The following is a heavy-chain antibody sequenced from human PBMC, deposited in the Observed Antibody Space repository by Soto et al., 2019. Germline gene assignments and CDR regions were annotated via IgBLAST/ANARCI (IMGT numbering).Heavy chain of an antibody. D-gene: IGHD3-10*01. CDR2: ISDSGGST. J-gene: IGHJ4*02. Sequence: PGGSLRLSCAASGLAFSTHWMTWVRQAPGKGLEWVSGISDSGGSTYYADSVKGRFTISRDNSKNTLYLQMNSLRAEDTAVYYCAKGTYYYGSAPYYFDYWGQGTLVTVSS. CDR3: AKGTYYYGSAPYYFDY. V-gene: IGHV3-23*01. CDR1: GLAFSTHW.